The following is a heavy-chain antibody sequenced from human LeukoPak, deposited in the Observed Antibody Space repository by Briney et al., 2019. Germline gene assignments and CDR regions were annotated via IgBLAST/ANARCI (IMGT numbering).Heavy chain of an antibody. J-gene: IGHJ6*03. CDR3: ARGRIAAAGTYYYYMDV. CDR1: GYTFTDYY. CDR2: MNPNSGNT. V-gene: IGHV1-8*03. D-gene: IGHD6-13*01. Sequence: ASVKVSCKASGYTFTDYYIHWVRQATGQGLEWMGWMNPNSGNTGYAQKFQGRVTITRNTSISTAYMELSSLRSEDTAVYYCARGRIAAAGTYYYYMDVWGKGTTVTVSS.